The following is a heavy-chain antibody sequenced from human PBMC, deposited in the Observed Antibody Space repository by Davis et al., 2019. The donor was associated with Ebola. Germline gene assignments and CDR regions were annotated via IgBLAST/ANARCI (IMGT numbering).Heavy chain of an antibody. V-gene: IGHV1-46*01. J-gene: IGHJ4*02. CDR3: ARGFIDFWSGYPQPFFDY. Sequence: ASVKVSCKASGYTFTSYHMHWVRQAPGQGLEWMGIINPSGGSTSNAQKFQGRVTMTRDTSTSTVYMELSSLRSEDTAVYYCARGFIDFWSGYPQPFFDYWGQGTLVTVSS. CDR2: INPSGGST. D-gene: IGHD3-3*01. CDR1: GYTFTSYH.